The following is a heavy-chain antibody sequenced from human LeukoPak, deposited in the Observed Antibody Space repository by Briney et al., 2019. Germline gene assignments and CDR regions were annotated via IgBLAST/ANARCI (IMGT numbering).Heavy chain of an antibody. Sequence: SETLSLTCAVYGGSLSGYYWNWIRQPPGKGLEWIGEINHSGSTNYNPSLKSRVTISLDTSKNQFSLKPSSVTAADTAVYYCARNAFDIWGQGTMVTVSS. J-gene: IGHJ3*02. CDR1: GGSLSGYY. CDR2: INHSGST. V-gene: IGHV4-34*01. CDR3: ARNAFDI.